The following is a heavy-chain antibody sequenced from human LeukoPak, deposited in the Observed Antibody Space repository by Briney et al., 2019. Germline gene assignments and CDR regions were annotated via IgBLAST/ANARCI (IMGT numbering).Heavy chain of an antibody. V-gene: IGHV3-23*01. D-gene: IGHD2-8*02. CDR2: ISGSGGSA. CDR1: GFTFSSYA. J-gene: IGHJ4*02. CDR3: AKVILGNALGAIDY. Sequence: GGSLRLSCAASGFTFSSYAMSWVRQAPGKGLEWVSGISGSGGSAYYADSVKGRFTISRDNSKNTLYLQMDSLRAEDTAVYYCAKVILGNALGAIDYWGQGTLVTVSS.